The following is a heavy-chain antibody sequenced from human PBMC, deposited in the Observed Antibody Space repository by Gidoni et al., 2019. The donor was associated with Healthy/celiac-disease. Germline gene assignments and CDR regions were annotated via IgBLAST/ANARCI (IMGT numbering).Heavy chain of an antibody. Sequence: QVQLVQSGAEVKKPGASVKVSCKASGYPFTSYGISWVRQAPGQGLEWMGWISAYNGNTNYAQKLQGRVTMTTDTSTSTAYMELRSLRSDDTAVYYCARNYGDYPSTDYWYFDLWGRGTLVTVSS. CDR3: ARNYGDYPSTDYWYFDL. CDR1: GYPFTSYG. J-gene: IGHJ2*01. D-gene: IGHD4-17*01. CDR2: ISAYNGNT. V-gene: IGHV1-18*01.